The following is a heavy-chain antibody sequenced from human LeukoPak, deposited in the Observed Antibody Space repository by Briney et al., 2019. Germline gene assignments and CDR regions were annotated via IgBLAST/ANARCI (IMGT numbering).Heavy chain of an antibody. V-gene: IGHV4-39*01. D-gene: IGHD6-13*01. Sequence: SETLSLTCTVSGGSISSSSYYWGWIRQPPGKGLEWIGSIYYSGSTYYNPSLKSRVTISVDTSKNQFSLKLSSVTAADTAVYYCARRRGIAAAGTMDVWGKGTTVILSS. CDR1: GGSISSSSYY. CDR3: ARRRGIAAAGTMDV. CDR2: IYYSGST. J-gene: IGHJ6*03.